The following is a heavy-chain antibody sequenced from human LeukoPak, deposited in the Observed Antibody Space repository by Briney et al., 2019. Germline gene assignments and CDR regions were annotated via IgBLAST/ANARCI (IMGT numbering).Heavy chain of an antibody. V-gene: IGHV3-48*04. CDR1: GFVFSRDN. CDR2: ISEAI. CDR3: VREVGRPKMFYFAS. D-gene: IGHD3-10*02. Sequence: GGSLRLSCVASGFVFSRDNMNWVRRAPGKGLEWVAHISEAIYYADSVPGRFTISRDNAKNSLYLQMSNLRAEDTAMYYCVREVGRPKMFYFASWGRGTPVTVSS. J-gene: IGHJ4*02.